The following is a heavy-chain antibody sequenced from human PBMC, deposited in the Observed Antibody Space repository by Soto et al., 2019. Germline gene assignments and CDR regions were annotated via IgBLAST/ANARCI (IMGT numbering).Heavy chain of an antibody. CDR1: GFTFDDYA. CDR3: AKAGSGYRGWFDP. V-gene: IGHV3-9*01. D-gene: IGHD5-12*01. CDR2: TSWNSGII. Sequence: EVQLVESGGGLVQPGRSLRLSCATSGFTFDDYAMHWVRQAPGKGLEWGSGTSWNSGIIGYADSVKGRFTLSRDNAKNSLYLQMNSLRAEDTGLYDCAKAGSGYRGWFDPWGQGTLVTVSS. J-gene: IGHJ5*02.